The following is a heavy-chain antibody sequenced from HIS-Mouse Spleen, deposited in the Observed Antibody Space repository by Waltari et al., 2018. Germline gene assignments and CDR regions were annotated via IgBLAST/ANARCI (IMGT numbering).Heavy chain of an antibody. V-gene: IGHV4-39*07. CDR3: AREIPYSSSWYDWYFDL. CDR2: IYYSGRT. CDR1: GGSISSSSYY. D-gene: IGHD6-13*01. J-gene: IGHJ2*01. Sequence: QLQLQESGPGLVKPSETLSLTCTVSGGSISSSSYYWGWIRQPPGKGLAWIGSIYYSGRTYYNPSLKSRVTISVETSKNQFSLKLSSVTAADTAVYYCAREIPYSSSWYDWYFDLWGRGTLVTVSS.